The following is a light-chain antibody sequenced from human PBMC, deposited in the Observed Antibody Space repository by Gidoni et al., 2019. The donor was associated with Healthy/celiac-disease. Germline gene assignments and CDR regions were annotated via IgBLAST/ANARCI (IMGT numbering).Light chain of an antibody. CDR3: QQSYNTPLT. J-gene: IGKJ4*01. Sequence: DIQMTQYPSSLSASVGGRLTITCRASQTITSYLNWYQQNPGKAPKLLIYAASSLQSGVPSRFSGSGSGTDFTLTISSLQPEDFATYYCQQSYNTPLTFGGGTKVEIK. CDR1: QTITSY. CDR2: AAS. V-gene: IGKV1-39*01.